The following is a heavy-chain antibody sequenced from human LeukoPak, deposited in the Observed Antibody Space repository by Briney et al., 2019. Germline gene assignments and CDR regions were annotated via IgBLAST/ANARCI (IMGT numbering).Heavy chain of an antibody. Sequence: KSSETLSLTCAVYGGSFSGYYWSWIRQPPGKGLEWIGEINHSGSTNYDPSLKSRVTISVDTSKNQFSLKLSSVTAADTAVYYCARGYTMIVWNAFDIWGQGTMVTVSS. CDR2: INHSGST. CDR3: ARGYTMIVWNAFDI. V-gene: IGHV4-34*01. D-gene: IGHD3-22*01. J-gene: IGHJ3*02. CDR1: GGSFSGYY.